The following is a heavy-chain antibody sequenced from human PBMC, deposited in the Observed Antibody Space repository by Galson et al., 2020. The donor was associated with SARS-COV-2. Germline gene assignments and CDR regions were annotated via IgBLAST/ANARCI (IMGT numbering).Heavy chain of an antibody. CDR3: AATLRWFGERLEY. V-gene: IGHV3-30*04. CDR2: ISYDGSNN. Sequence: AESLRLSCAASGFTFSSYAMHWVRQAPGKGLEWVAVISYDGSNNYYADSVKGRFTISRDNSKNTLYLQMNSLRAEDTAVYYCAATLRWFGERLEYWGQGAQVTVS. CDR1: GFTFSSYA. J-gene: IGHJ4*02. D-gene: IGHD3-10*01.